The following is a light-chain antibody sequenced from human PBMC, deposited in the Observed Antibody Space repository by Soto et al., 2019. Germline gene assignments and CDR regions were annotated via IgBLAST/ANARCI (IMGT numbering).Light chain of an antibody. J-gene: IGLJ1*01. CDR2: DVS. CDR1: SSDVGGYNY. Sequence: QSVLTQPASVSGSPGQSITISCTGTSSDVGGYNYVSWYQQHPGKAPKLMIYDVSNRPSGVSNRFSGSKSGNTASLTISGLQAEDEADDYCSSYTSSSTLSLYVFGTGTKLTVL. V-gene: IGLV2-14*01. CDR3: SSYTSSSTLSLYV.